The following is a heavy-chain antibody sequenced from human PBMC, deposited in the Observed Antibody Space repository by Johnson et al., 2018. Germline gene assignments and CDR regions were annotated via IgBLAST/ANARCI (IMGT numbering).Heavy chain of an antibody. V-gene: IGHV3-13*01. CDR2: FGAAGDI. D-gene: IGHD3-16*01. CDR1: GFTFSAYD. CDR3: ARAGDDSNYGMDV. J-gene: IGHJ6*02. Sequence: VQLVESGGGLVQPGESLRLSCAASGFTFSAYDMHWVRQGTGKGLEWVSAFGAAGDIHYSDSVKGRFTIPRENAKNSLYLQMSNLRDGDTAVYYCARAGDDSNYGMDVWGQGTTVTVSS.